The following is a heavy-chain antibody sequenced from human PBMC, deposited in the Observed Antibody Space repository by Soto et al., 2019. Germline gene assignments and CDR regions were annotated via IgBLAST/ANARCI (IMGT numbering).Heavy chain of an antibody. Sequence: GGSLRLSCAASGFTFSSYGMHWVRQAPGKGLEWVAVIWYDGSNKYYADSVKGRFTISRDNSKNTLYLQMNSLRAEDTVVYYCARDANYYDSRLDAFDIWGQGTMVTVSS. J-gene: IGHJ3*02. CDR2: IWYDGSNK. CDR3: ARDANYYDSRLDAFDI. CDR1: GFTFSSYG. D-gene: IGHD3-22*01. V-gene: IGHV3-33*01.